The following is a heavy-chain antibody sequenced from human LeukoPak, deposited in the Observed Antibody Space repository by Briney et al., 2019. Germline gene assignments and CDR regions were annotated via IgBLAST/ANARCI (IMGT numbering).Heavy chain of an antibody. J-gene: IGHJ4*02. CDR3: AKGLQWELPFDY. Sequence: GGSLRLSCAASGFTFSSYAMSWVRQAPGQGLEWVSSISGSGGSTYYAHSVKGRFTISRDNSKNTLYAQMNSLRAEDAAVYSCAKGLQWELPFDYWGQGTLVTVSS. V-gene: IGHV3-23*01. CDR2: ISGSGGST. CDR1: GFTFSSYA. D-gene: IGHD1-26*01.